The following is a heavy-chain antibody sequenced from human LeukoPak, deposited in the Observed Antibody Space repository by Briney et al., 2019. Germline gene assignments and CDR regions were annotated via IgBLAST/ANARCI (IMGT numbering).Heavy chain of an antibody. CDR1: GFTFSSYS. CDR2: ISTSSGTI. J-gene: IGHJ3*02. Sequence: GGSLRLSCAASGFTFSSYSMSWVRQAPGKGLEWVSHISTSSGTIYYADSVKGRFTISRDNAKNSLYLQMNSLRDEDTAVYYCARVLRGAFDIRGQGTMVTVSS. D-gene: IGHD3-10*01. CDR3: ARVLRGAFDI. V-gene: IGHV3-48*02.